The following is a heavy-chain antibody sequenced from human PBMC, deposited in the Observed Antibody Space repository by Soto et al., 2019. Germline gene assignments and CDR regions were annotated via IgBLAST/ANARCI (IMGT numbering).Heavy chain of an antibody. CDR3: ARYKSNYYYGMDV. D-gene: IGHD1-20*01. V-gene: IGHV4-39*07. CDR1: GGSISSSSYS. Sequence: SETLSLTCIVSGGSISSSSYSWAWIRQPPGKGLEWIGTIYYGGITNYNPSLKSRVTISVDTSKNQFSLKLSSVTAADTAVYYCARYKSNYYYGMDVWGQGTTVTVSS. CDR2: IYYGGIT. J-gene: IGHJ6*02.